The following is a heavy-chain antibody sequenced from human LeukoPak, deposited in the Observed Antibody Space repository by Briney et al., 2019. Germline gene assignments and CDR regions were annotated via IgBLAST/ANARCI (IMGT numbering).Heavy chain of an antibody. V-gene: IGHV3-23*01. D-gene: IGHD6-6*01. CDR2: ISNRAGT. CDR1: GFTFSNYA. Sequence: PGGSLRLSCAPSGFTFSNYAMSWVRQAPGKGLEWVSAISNRAGTQYADSVMGRFTTARDSYQNMLYLQMNSLRADDTAVYYCAKGHSSSIAARGLIDCWGQGTLVTVSS. CDR3: AKGHSSSIAARGLIDC. J-gene: IGHJ4*02.